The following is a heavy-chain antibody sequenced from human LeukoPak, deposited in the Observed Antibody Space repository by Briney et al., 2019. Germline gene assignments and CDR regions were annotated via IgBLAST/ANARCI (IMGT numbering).Heavy chain of an antibody. CDR2: IYYSGST. CDR1: GGSISSHY. Sequence: SETLSLTCTVSGGSISSHYWSWIRQPPGKGLEWIGYIYYSGSTNYNPSLKSRVTISVDKSKYQLSLKLSSVTAADTVVYYCARALYSSSWYYFDYWGQGTLVTVSS. V-gene: IGHV4-59*11. D-gene: IGHD6-13*01. CDR3: ARALYSSSWYYFDY. J-gene: IGHJ4*02.